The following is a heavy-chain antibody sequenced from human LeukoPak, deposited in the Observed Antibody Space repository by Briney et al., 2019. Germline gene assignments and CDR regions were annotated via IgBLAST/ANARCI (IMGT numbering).Heavy chain of an antibody. CDR2: ISGSGGST. Sequence: PGGSLRLSCTASGFTFSSYAMSWVRQAPGKRLEWVSGISGSGGSTHYADSVKGRFTISRDNSKNTLYLQMNSLRAEDTAVYYCARDSSITIFGVVIPTYYFDYWGQGTLVTVSS. CDR1: GFTFSSYA. V-gene: IGHV3-23*01. CDR3: ARDSSITIFGVVIPTYYFDY. J-gene: IGHJ4*02. D-gene: IGHD3-3*01.